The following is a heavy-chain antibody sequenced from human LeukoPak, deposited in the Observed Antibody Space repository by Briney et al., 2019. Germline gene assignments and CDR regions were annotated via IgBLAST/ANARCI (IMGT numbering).Heavy chain of an antibody. J-gene: IGHJ4*02. D-gene: IGHD3-22*01. CDR2: IIPIFGTA. CDR1: GGTFSSYA. CDR3: ARSNEDYDSSGYYGVY. V-gene: IGHV1-69*13. Sequence: SVKVSCKASGGTFSSYAISWVRQAPGQGLEWMGGIIPIFGTANYAQKFQGRVTITADESTSTAYMELSSLRSEDTAVYYCARSNEDYDSSGYYGVYWGQGTLVTVSS.